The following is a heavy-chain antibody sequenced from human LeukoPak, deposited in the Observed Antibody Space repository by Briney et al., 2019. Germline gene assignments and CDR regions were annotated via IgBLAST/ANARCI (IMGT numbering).Heavy chain of an antibody. CDR3: ARLGGSVSYYKGYYFDY. J-gene: IGHJ4*02. V-gene: IGHV4-39*01. Sequence: SETLSLTCTVSGGSISSSSYYWGWIRQPPGKGLEWIGSIYYSGSTYYNPSLKSRVTISVDTSKNPFSLKLSSVTAADTAVYYCARLGGSVSYYKGYYFDYWGQETLVTVSS. CDR2: IYYSGST. D-gene: IGHD3-10*01. CDR1: GGSISSSSYY.